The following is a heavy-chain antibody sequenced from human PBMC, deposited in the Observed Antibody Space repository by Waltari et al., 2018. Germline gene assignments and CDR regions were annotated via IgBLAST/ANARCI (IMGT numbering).Heavy chain of an antibody. D-gene: IGHD6-13*01. CDR1: GGTFSSYA. Sequence: QVQLVQSGAEVKKPGSSVKVSCKASGGTFSSYAISWVRQAPGQGLEWMGGIIPIFGTANYAQKFQGRVTITTDESTSTAYMELSSPRSEDTAVYYCARSWSSSWYENWDYWGQGTLVTVSS. V-gene: IGHV1-69*05. CDR2: IIPIFGTA. J-gene: IGHJ4*02. CDR3: ARSWSSSWYENWDY.